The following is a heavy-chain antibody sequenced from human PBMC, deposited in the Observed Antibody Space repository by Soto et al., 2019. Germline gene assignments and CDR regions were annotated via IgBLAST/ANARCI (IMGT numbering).Heavy chain of an antibody. CDR1: GSTFTSNY. J-gene: IGHJ1*01. CDR2: INPTGGST. CDR3: ARGFCTSVTGFVGGF. D-gene: IGHD2-8*01. Sequence: QVHLVQSGAEVTKPGASVKISCTSSGSTFTSNYLHWVRQAPGQGLERMGMINPTGGSTNYARRLGGRDTMCMDTSSSTVYMELGELGSEDTAWYCCARGFCTSVTGFVGGFWGQGTLVTGSS. V-gene: IGHV1-46*04.